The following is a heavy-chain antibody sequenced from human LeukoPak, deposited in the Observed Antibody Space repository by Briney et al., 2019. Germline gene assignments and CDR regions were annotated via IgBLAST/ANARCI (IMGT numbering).Heavy chain of an antibody. CDR2: IYYSGST. CDR1: GGSISSYY. V-gene: IGHV4-59*01. D-gene: IGHD3-10*01. J-gene: IGHJ4*02. CDR3: AGGGSGSPDFDY. Sequence: PSETLSLTCTVSGGSISSYYWSWIRQPPGKGLEWIGYIYYSGSTNYNPSLKSRVTISVDTSKNQFSLKLSSVTAADTAVCYCAGGGSGSPDFDYWGQGTLVTVSS.